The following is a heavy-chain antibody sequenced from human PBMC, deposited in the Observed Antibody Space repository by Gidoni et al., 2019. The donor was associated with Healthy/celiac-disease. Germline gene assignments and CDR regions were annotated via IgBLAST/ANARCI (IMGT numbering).Heavy chain of an antibody. Sequence: EVQLLESGGGLVQPGGSLRLSCAASGFTFSSYALSWVRQAPGKGLEWVPVISGSGGSTYYADSVKGRFTISRDNSKNTLYLQMNSLRAEDTAVYYCAKIPPYQLLKGGDAFDIWGQGTMVTVSS. V-gene: IGHV3-23*01. D-gene: IGHD2-2*01. CDR1: GFTFSSYA. CDR2: ISGSGGST. CDR3: AKIPPYQLLKGGDAFDI. J-gene: IGHJ3*02.